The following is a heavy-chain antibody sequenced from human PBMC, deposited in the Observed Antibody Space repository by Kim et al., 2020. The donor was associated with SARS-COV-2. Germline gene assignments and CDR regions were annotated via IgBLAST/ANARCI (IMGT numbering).Heavy chain of an antibody. Sequence: GGSLRLSCAVSGFTFSSFWMSWVRQAPGKGLEWVANIKQDGSEQYYADSVRGRFSISRDNAKNSLYLQMNSLRAEDTAVYYCARDFFWGFDYWGQGTLV. D-gene: IGHD7-27*01. CDR3: ARDFFWGFDY. CDR2: IKQDGSEQ. CDR1: GFTFSSFW. J-gene: IGHJ4*02. V-gene: IGHV3-7*03.